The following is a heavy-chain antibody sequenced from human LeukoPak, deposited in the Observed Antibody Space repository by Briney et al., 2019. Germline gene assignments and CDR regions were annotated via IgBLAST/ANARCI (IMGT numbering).Heavy chain of an antibody. J-gene: IGHJ6*03. V-gene: IGHV1-69*01. CDR3: ARVNKAYYGSGSYYSLYYYMDV. CDR2: IIPIFGTA. CDR1: GGTFSSYA. Sequence: SVKVSCKASGGTFSSYAISWVRQAPGQGLEWMGGIIPIFGTANYAQKFQGRVTITADESTSTAYMELSSLRSEDTAVYYCARVNKAYYGSGSYYSLYYYMDVRGKGTTVTVSS. D-gene: IGHD3-10*01.